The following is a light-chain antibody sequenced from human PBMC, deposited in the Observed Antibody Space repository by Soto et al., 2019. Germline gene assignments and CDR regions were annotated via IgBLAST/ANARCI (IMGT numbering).Light chain of an antibody. CDR3: CSYAGSRYV. V-gene: IGLV2-11*01. CDR2: DVS. Sequence: QSALTQPRSVSGSPGQSVTISCTGTSSDVSDYNYVSWYQQHPGKAPKLMIYDVSKRPSGVPDRFSGSKSGNTASLTISGLQAEDEADYYCCSYAGSRYVFGTGTKVTVL. CDR1: SSDVSDYNY. J-gene: IGLJ1*01.